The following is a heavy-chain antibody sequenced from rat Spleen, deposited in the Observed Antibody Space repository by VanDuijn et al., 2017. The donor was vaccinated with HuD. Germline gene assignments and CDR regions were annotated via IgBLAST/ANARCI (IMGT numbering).Heavy chain of an antibody. CDR1: GFSLTSYH. D-gene: IGHD1-10*01. CDR3: ALIFIRTTDYFDY. Sequence: QVQLKESGPGLVQPSQTLSLTCTVSGFSLTSYHVHWIRQPPGKGLEWMGVIWSNGATDYNSAIKSRLIISRDTSKSQVFLKMNSLQTEDTAMYFCALIFIRTTDYFDYWGQGVMVTVAS. J-gene: IGHJ2*01. V-gene: IGHV2-47*01. CDR2: IWSNGAT.